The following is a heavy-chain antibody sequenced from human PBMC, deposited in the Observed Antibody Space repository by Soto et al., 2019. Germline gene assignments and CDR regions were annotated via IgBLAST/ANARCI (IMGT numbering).Heavy chain of an antibody. CDR1: GFTFSSYS. D-gene: IGHD2-15*01. CDR3: ARDCSGGNCYVEDSPFDY. Sequence: EVQLVESGGGLVKPGGSLRLSCAASGFTFSSYSMNWVRQAPGKGLEWVSSISSSSSYIYYADSVKGRFTISRDNAKNSLFLQRNSRRDADTAVYYCARDCSGGNCYVEDSPFDYWGQGTLVTVSS. V-gene: IGHV3-21*01. J-gene: IGHJ4*02. CDR2: ISSSSSYI.